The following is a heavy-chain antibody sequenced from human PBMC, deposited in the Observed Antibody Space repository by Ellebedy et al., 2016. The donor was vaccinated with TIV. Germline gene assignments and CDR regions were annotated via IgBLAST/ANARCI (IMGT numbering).Heavy chain of an antibody. V-gene: IGHV3-21*01. J-gene: IGHJ2*01. Sequence: GESLKISCAASGFIFSSYTMNWVRQAPGKGLEWASSISTSSSYIYYADSVKGRFTISRDNAKNSLYLQMNSLRAEDTAVYYCARKVPAPTTVPPNWYFDLWGRGTLVTVSS. CDR1: GFIFSSYT. CDR2: ISTSSSYI. CDR3: ARKVPAPTTVPPNWYFDL. D-gene: IGHD4-17*01.